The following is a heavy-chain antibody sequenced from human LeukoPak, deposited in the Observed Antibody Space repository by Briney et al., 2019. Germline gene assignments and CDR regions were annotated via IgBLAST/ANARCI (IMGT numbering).Heavy chain of an antibody. D-gene: IGHD3-22*01. J-gene: IGHJ4*02. V-gene: IGHV1-8*01. CDR2: MNPNSGNT. CDR3: ARGLSGYYYDSSGYYGY. CDR1: GYTFTSYD. Sequence: GASVKVSCKASGYTFTSYDINWVRQAAGQGLEWMGWMNPNSGNTGYAQKFQGRVTMTRNTYISTAYMELSSLRSEDTAVYYCARGLSGYYYDSSGYYGYWGQGTLVTVSS.